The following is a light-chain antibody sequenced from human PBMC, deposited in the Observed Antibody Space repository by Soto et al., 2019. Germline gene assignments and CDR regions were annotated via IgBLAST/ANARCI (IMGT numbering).Light chain of an antibody. Sequence: EIVLTQSPGTLSLSPGERVTLSCRASQNVRSNYLAWYQQKPGQAPRLLIYGASTRASGIPERFSGSGSGTDFTLTITSLEPEDFAVYYCQQRSNWPPTFGQGTKVDIK. V-gene: IGKV3D-20*02. J-gene: IGKJ1*01. CDR1: QNVRSNY. CDR3: QQRSNWPPT. CDR2: GAS.